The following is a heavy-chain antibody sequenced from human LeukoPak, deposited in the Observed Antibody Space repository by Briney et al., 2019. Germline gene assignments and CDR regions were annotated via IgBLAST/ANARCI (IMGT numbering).Heavy chain of an antibody. V-gene: IGHV3-23*01. Sequence: GGSLRLSCAASGFTFSSYAMSWVRQAPGKGLEWVSAISGSGGSTYYADSVKGRFTISRDNSKNTLYLQMNSLRAEDTAEYYCAKDGEYYYDSSGYMDWGQGTLVTVSS. CDR1: GFTFSSYA. J-gene: IGHJ4*02. CDR2: ISGSGGST. CDR3: AKDGEYYYDSSGYMD. D-gene: IGHD3-22*01.